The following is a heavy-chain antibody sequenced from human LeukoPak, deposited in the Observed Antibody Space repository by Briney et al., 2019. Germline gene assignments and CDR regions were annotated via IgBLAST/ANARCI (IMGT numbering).Heavy chain of an antibody. CDR1: VFTFSSYG. V-gene: IGHV3-30*02. J-gene: IGHJ4*02. Sequence: GWSLRLSRAASVFTFSSYGMHRVRQAPAKGLEGVAFIRYDGSNKYYADSVKGRFTISRDNSKNTLYLQMNSLRAEDTAVYYCAKADIVVVPAASELIDYWGKGTLVTVSS. CDR2: IRYDGSNK. D-gene: IGHD2-2*01. CDR3: AKADIVVVPAASELIDY.